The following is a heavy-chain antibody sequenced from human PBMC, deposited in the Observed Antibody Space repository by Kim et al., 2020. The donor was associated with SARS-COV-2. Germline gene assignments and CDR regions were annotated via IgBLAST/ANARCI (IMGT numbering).Heavy chain of an antibody. V-gene: IGHV3-21*01. Sequence: GGSLRLSCAASEFTFSSYSMNWVRQAPGKGLEWVSSISTSDTYIYYADSVKGRFTISRDNAKNSLYLQMNSLRAEDTAVYYCARGYCSGGRCYYNWYFDLWGRGTLVTVSS. CDR2: ISTSDTYI. CDR1: EFTFSSYS. J-gene: IGHJ2*01. D-gene: IGHD2-15*01. CDR3: ARGYCSGGRCYYNWYFDL.